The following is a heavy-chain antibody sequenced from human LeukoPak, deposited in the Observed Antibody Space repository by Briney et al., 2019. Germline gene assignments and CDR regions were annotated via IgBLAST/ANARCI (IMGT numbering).Heavy chain of an antibody. CDR3: ARAGYYYDSSGHRVGAFDI. J-gene: IGHJ3*02. D-gene: IGHD3-22*01. Sequence: SGTLSLTCAVSGGSISSSNWWSWVRQPPGKGLEWIGEIYHSGSTNYNPSLKSRVTISVDKSKNQFSLKLSSVTAADTAVYYCARAGYYYDSSGHRVGAFDIWGQGTMVTVSS. CDR2: IYHSGST. V-gene: IGHV4-4*02. CDR1: GGSISSSNW.